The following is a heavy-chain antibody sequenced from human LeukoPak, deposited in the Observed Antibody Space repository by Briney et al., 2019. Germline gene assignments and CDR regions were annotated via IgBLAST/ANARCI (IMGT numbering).Heavy chain of an antibody. J-gene: IGHJ4*02. Sequence: GGSLRLYCAASGFTFSTYSMNWVRQAPGKGLEGVAYISSSSNTIYYADSVKGRFTISRDNAKNSLYLQMNSLRDEDTAVYYCAIFFQAEGSIRDAFDYWGQGILVTVSS. CDR1: GFTFSTYS. V-gene: IGHV3-48*02. CDR2: ISSSSNTI. CDR3: AIFFQAEGSIRDAFDY. D-gene: IGHD2-21*01.